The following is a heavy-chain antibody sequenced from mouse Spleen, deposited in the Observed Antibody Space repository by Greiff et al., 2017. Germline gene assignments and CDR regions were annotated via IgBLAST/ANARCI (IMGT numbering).Heavy chain of an antibody. D-gene: IGHD1-1*02. CDR3: ARSLSVYAMDY. Sequence: VQLQQSGAELVKPGASVKISCKASGYAFSSYWMNWVKQRPGKGLEWIGQIYPGDGDTNYNGKFKGKATLTADKSSSTAYMQLSSLTSEDSAVYFCARSLSVYAMDYRGQGTSVTVSS. CDR2: IYPGDGDT. CDR1: GYAFSSYW. J-gene: IGHJ4*01. V-gene: IGHV1-80*01.